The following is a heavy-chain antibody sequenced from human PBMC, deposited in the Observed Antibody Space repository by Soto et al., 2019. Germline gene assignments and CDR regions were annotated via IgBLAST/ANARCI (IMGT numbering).Heavy chain of an antibody. V-gene: IGHV4-31*03. J-gene: IGHJ5*02. Sequence: PSETLSLTCTVSGGSISSGGYYWSWIRQHPGKGLEWIGYIYYSGSTYYNPSLKSRVTISVDTSKNQFSLKLSSVTAADTAVYYCARDRAFPITGTPGWFDPWGQGTLVTVSS. D-gene: IGHD1-20*01. CDR1: GGSISSGGYY. CDR2: IYYSGST. CDR3: ARDRAFPITGTPGWFDP.